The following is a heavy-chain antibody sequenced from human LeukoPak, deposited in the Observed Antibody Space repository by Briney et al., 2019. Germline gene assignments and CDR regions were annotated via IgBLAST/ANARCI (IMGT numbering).Heavy chain of an antibody. D-gene: IGHD7-27*01. V-gene: IGHV3-7*03. CDR3: AGDPGRLGYFDY. J-gene: IGHJ4*02. Sequence: GGSLRLSCAASGFIFSSYWMSWVRQAPGKGLEWVANIKEDGSEKNYVDSVEGRFTISRENAKKSLYLQMNSLRAEDAAVYYCAGDPGRLGYFDYWGQGTLVTVSS. CDR2: IKEDGSEK. CDR1: GFIFSSYW.